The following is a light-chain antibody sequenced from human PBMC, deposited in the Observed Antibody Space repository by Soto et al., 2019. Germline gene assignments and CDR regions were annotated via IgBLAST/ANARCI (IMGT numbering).Light chain of an antibody. CDR3: QQYSSSPPT. J-gene: IGKJ4*01. CDR1: QSVRSSH. Sequence: EIVLTQSPATLSLSPGERATLSCRASQSVRSSHLAWYQQKPGQAPKLLIYAASSRATGVPYRFSGSGSGTDFTLTISSLEPEDFAVYYCQQYSSSPPTFGGGTKVDIK. V-gene: IGKV3-20*01. CDR2: AAS.